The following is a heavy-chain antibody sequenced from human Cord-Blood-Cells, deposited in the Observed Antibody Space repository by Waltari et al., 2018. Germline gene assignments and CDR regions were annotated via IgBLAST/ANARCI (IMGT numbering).Heavy chain of an antibody. CDR3: ARDPTMVRGVIDY. J-gene: IGHJ4*02. CDR1: GFTFSSYA. V-gene: IGHV3-30*04. D-gene: IGHD3-10*01. CDR2: RSYDGRNK. Sequence: QVQLVESGGGVVQPGRSLRLSCAASGFTFSSYAMHWVRRAPGKGLEGVAVRSYDGRNKYYADAVKGRFTISRDNSKNTLYLQMNSLRAEDTAVYYCARDPTMVRGVIDYWGQGTLVTVSS.